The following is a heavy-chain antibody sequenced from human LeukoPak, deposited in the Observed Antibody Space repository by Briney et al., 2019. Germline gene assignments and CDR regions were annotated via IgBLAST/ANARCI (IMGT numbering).Heavy chain of an antibody. CDR2: ISSSSLYI. D-gene: IGHD4-11*01. CDR3: ARGVDYSNYDRTEKKNYYYYYMDV. J-gene: IGHJ6*03. Sequence: NTGGSLRLSCAASGFTFSSYSMNWVRQAPGKGLEWVSSISSSSLYIYYADSVKGRFTISRDNAKNSLYLQMNSLRAEDTAVYYCARGVDYSNYDRTEKKNYYYYYMDVWGKGTTVTVSS. CDR1: GFTFSSYS. V-gene: IGHV3-21*01.